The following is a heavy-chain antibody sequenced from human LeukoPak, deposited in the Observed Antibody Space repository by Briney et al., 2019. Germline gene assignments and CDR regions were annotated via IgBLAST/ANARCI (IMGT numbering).Heavy chain of an antibody. D-gene: IGHD5-18*01. J-gene: IGHJ6*03. Sequence: EPSATLSLTCAVYGGSYSDYSWTWIRQPPGKGLEWIGEINQSGGTNYNPSLMSRVIMSVDTSKNQISLKVNSVTAADTAVYYCARVGYSFSLNDWSRIGLGAYPTKYYYYMDVWGKGTTVTVSS. CDR3: ARVGYSFSLNDWSRIGLGAYPTKYYYYMDV. CDR1: GGSYSDYS. V-gene: IGHV4-34*01. CDR2: INQSGGT.